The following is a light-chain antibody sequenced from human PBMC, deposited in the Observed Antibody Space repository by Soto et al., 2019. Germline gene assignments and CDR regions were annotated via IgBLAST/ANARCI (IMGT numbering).Light chain of an antibody. CDR2: GAS. Sequence: EIVMTQSPATLSVSPGERATLSCRASQSVSSNLAWYQQKPGQAPRLLIYGASTRATAIPARFSGSGSGTEFTLTISSLHSEDFAVYYCQQYNNWPPGTFGQGTKVEIK. CDR1: QSVSSN. J-gene: IGKJ1*01. V-gene: IGKV3-15*01. CDR3: QQYNNWPPGT.